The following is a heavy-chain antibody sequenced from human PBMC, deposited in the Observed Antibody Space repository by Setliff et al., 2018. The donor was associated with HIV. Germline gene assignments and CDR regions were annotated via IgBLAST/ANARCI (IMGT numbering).Heavy chain of an antibody. CDR2: IKQDGSEK. D-gene: IGHD6-6*01. V-gene: IGHV3-7*03. CDR3: ARGVRSIAARPYYYYMDV. Sequence: PGGSLRLSCAASGFTFNIYYLSWVRQAPGKGLEWVANIKQDGSEKYYVDSVKGRFTISRDNAKNSLYLQMNSLRAEDTAVYYCARGVRSIAARPYYYYMDVWGKGTTVTVSS. J-gene: IGHJ6*03. CDR1: GFTFNIYY.